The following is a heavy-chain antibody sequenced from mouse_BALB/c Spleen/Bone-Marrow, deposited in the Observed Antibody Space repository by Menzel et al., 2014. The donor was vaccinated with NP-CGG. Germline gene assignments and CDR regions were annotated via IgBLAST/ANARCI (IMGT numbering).Heavy chain of an antibody. CDR2: INPSNGRT. CDR1: GYTFTSYW. V-gene: IGHV1S81*02. CDR3: ARRNGDY. J-gene: IGHJ2*01. Sequence: QVQLQQSGAELVKPGASVKLSCKASGYTFTSYWMHWVKQRPGQGLEWIGEINPSNGRTNYNEKFKSKATLTVDKSSSTAYMQLGSLTSEDSAVYYCARRNGDYWGQGTTLTVSS.